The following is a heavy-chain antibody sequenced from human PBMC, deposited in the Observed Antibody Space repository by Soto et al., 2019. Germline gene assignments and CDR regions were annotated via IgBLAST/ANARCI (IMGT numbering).Heavy chain of an antibody. CDR1: GFTFSNAW. V-gene: IGHV3-15*01. Sequence: GGSLRLSCAASGFTFSNAWMSWVRQAPGKGLEWVGRIKSKTDGGTTDYAAPVKGRFTISRDDSKNTLYLQMNSLKTEDTAVYYCTTSTTNPAVGDIFYYYYGMDVWGQGTTVTVSS. J-gene: IGHJ6*02. CDR2: IKSKTDGGTT. CDR3: TTSTTNPAVGDIFYYYYGMDV. D-gene: IGHD6-13*01.